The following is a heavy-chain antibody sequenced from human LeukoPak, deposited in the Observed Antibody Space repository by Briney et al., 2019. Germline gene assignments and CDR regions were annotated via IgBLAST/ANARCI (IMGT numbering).Heavy chain of an antibody. D-gene: IGHD1-26*01. CDR3: AKDLGIMVGATRGGDAFDI. Sequence: QTGGSLRLSCAASGFTFSSYAMSWVRQAPGKGLECISGFSGSGGSTYYADSVKGRFTISRDNSKNTLYLQMNSLRAEDTAVYYCAKDLGIMVGATRGGDAFDIWGQGTMVTVSS. J-gene: IGHJ3*02. CDR2: FSGSGGST. V-gene: IGHV3-23*01. CDR1: GFTFSSYA.